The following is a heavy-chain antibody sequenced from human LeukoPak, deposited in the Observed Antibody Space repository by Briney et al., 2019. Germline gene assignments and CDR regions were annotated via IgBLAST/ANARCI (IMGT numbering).Heavy chain of an antibody. CDR3: AKGAAAGQFDY. CDR2: IYSGGST. Sequence: GGSLRLSCAASGFTFSSNYMSWVRQAPGKGLEWVSVIYSGGSTYYADSVKGRFTISRDNSKNTLYLQMNSLRAEDTAVYYCAKGAAAGQFDYWGQGTLVTVSS. J-gene: IGHJ4*02. D-gene: IGHD6-13*01. CDR1: GFTFSSNY. V-gene: IGHV3-53*01.